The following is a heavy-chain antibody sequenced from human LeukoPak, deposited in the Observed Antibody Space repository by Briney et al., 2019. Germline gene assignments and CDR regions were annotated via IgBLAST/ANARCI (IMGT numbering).Heavy chain of an antibody. CDR1: GGSFSGYY. CDR3: AREDSGNSDDSLDI. CDR2: IYFSGST. D-gene: IGHD4-23*01. J-gene: IGHJ3*02. V-gene: IGHV4-34*01. Sequence: SETLSLTCAVYGGSFSGYYWGWIRQPPGKGLEWVGSIYFSGSTYYNPSLKSRVTISVDTSNNQFSLKLRSVTTADTAMYYCAREDSGNSDDSLDIWGQGTMVTVSS.